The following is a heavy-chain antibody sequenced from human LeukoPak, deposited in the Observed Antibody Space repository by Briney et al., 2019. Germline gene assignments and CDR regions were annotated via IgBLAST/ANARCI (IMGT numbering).Heavy chain of an antibody. CDR2: ISGSGGST. D-gene: IGHD3-3*01. J-gene: IGHJ4*02. CDR3: AKVEWLLPRFDY. CDR1: GFTFSSYA. V-gene: IGHV3-23*01. Sequence: GGSLRLSCAASGFTFSSYAVSWVRQAPGKGLEWVSAISGSGGSTYYADSVKGRFTISRDNSKNTLYLQMNSLRAEDTAVYYCAKVEWLLPRFDYWGQGTLVTVSS.